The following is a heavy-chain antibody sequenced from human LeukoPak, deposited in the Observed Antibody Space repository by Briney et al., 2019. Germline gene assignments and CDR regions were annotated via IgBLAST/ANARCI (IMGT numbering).Heavy chain of an antibody. D-gene: IGHD5-18*01. J-gene: IGHJ4*02. CDR2: ISAYNGNT. V-gene: IGHV1-18*01. CDR1: GYTFINYA. CDR3: ARVYNSFGLLY. Sequence: ASVKVSCKASGYTFINYAITWVRQAPGQGPEWTGWISAYNGNTNYAQNLQGRVTMTTDTSTSTAYMELRSLSSDDTAVYYCARVYNSFGLLYWGQGTLVTVSS.